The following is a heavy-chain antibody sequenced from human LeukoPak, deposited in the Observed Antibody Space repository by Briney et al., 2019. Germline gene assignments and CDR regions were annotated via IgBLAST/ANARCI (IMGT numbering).Heavy chain of an antibody. CDR3: AREGLGSSGYFDY. V-gene: IGHV1-69*05. Sequence: ASVKASCKASGGTFSSYAISWVRQAPGQGLEWMGGIIPIFGTANYAQKFQGRVTITTDESTSTAYMELSSLRSEDTAVYYCAREGLGSSGYFDYWGQGTLVTVSS. CDR2: IIPIFGTA. D-gene: IGHD3-22*01. CDR1: GGTFSSYA. J-gene: IGHJ4*02.